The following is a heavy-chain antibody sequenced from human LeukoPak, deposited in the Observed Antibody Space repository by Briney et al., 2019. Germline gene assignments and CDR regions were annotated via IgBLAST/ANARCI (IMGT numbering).Heavy chain of an antibody. D-gene: IGHD6-13*01. J-gene: IGHJ4*02. CDR1: GFTFSSYG. Sequence: GGSLRLSCAASGFTFSSYGMHWVRRAPGKGLEWVAVIWYDGSNKYYADSVKGRFTISRDNSKNTLYLQMNSLRAEDTAVYYCARGIAAAPYYFDYWGQGTLVTVSS. CDR2: IWYDGSNK. V-gene: IGHV3-33*08. CDR3: ARGIAAAPYYFDY.